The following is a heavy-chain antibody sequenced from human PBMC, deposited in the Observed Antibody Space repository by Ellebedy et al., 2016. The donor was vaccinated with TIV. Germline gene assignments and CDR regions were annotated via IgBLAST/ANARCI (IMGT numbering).Heavy chain of an antibody. CDR3: AGHHCSSSSCSFDY. CDR1: GDSINGYY. Sequence: GSLRLSXTVSGDSINGYYWSWIRQPPGKGLEWIGYIYYTGSTNYNPSLKSRVTISVDTSKNQFSLKLTSVTAADTAVYSCAGHHCSSSSCSFDYWGQGTLVTVSS. J-gene: IGHJ4*02. CDR2: IYYTGST. V-gene: IGHV4-59*08. D-gene: IGHD2-2*01.